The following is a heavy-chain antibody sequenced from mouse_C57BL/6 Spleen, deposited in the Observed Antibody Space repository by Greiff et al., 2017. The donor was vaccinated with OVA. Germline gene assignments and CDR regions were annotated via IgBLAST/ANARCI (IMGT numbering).Heavy chain of an antibody. V-gene: IGHV5-12*01. Sequence: EVKLMESGGGLVQPGGSLKLSCAASGFTFSDYYMYWVRQTPEKRLEWVAYISNGGGSTYYPDTVKGRFTISRDNAKNTLYLQMSRLKSEDTAMYYCARGGSSLAWFAYWGQGTLVTVSA. CDR3: ARGGSSLAWFAY. D-gene: IGHD1-1*01. CDR1: GFTFSDYY. J-gene: IGHJ3*01. CDR2: ISNGGGST.